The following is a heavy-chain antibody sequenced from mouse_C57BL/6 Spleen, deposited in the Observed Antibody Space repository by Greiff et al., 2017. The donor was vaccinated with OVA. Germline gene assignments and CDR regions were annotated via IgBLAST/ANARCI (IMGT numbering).Heavy chain of an antibody. CDR3: ARSPNWYFDY. J-gene: IGHJ2*01. CDR1: GFTFTDYY. V-gene: IGHV7-3*01. Sequence: DVKLVESGGGLVQPGGSLSLSCAASGFTFTDYYMSWVRQPPGKALEWLGFIRHTANGYTTEYSASVKGRFTISRDNSQSILYLQMNALRAEDSATYYCARSPNWYFDYWGQGTTLTVSS. D-gene: IGHD4-1*01. CDR2: IRHTANGYTT.